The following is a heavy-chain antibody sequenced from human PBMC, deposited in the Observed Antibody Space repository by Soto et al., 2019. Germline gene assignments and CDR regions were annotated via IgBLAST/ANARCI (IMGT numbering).Heavy chain of an antibody. Sequence: QVQLQQWGAGLLKPSETLSLTCAVYGGSFSGYYWSWIRQPPGKGLEWMGEINHSGSTNYNPALKSRVTISVDTSKNQFSLKLSSVTAADTAVYYCARGQLLRFGDRRNWFDPWGQGTLVTVSS. CDR1: GGSFSGYY. V-gene: IGHV4-34*01. J-gene: IGHJ5*02. D-gene: IGHD3-10*01. CDR2: INHSGST. CDR3: ARGQLLRFGDRRNWFDP.